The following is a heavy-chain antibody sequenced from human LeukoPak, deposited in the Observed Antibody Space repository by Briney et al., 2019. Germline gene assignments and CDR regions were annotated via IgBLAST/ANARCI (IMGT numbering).Heavy chain of an antibody. Sequence: PGGSLRLSCAASGFTFSSYAISWVRQAPGKGLEWVAVISYDGSNKYYADSVKGRFTISRDNSKNTLYLQMNSLRAEDTAVYYCAKLGIPFDYWGQGTLVTVSS. V-gene: IGHV3-30*18. CDR2: ISYDGSNK. D-gene: IGHD7-27*01. CDR1: GFTFSSYA. CDR3: AKLGIPFDY. J-gene: IGHJ4*02.